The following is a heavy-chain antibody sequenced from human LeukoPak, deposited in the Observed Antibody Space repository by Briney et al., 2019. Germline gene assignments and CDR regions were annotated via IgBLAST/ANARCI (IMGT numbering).Heavy chain of an antibody. V-gene: IGHV3-21*01. J-gene: IGHJ5*02. Sequence: PGGSLRLYCAASGFTFSSYSMNWVRQAPGKGLEWVSSISSSSSYIYYADSVKGRFTISRDNAKNSLYLQMNSLRAEDTAVYYCARDLIAVAGTDPWGQGTLVTVSS. CDR1: GFTFSSYS. CDR2: ISSSSSYI. CDR3: ARDLIAVAGTDP. D-gene: IGHD6-19*01.